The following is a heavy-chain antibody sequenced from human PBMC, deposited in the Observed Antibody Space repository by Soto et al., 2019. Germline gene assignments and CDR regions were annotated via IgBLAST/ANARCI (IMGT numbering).Heavy chain of an antibody. J-gene: IGHJ5*02. Sequence: PSETLSLTCAVSGDSINSTDWWNWIRQSPGKGLEWIGYISHGGNTYYNPSLKSRVTISVDTSKNQFSLKLSSVTAADTAVYYCARWPNWFDPWGQGTLVTVSS. CDR3: ARWPNWFDP. CDR1: GDSINSTDW. CDR2: ISHGGNT. V-gene: IGHV4-4*02.